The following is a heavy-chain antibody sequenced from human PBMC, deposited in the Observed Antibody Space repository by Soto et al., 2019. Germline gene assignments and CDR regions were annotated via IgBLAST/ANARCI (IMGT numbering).Heavy chain of an antibody. V-gene: IGHV3-49*03. CDR3: TRARGSRGRYFDY. J-gene: IGHJ4*02. CDR1: GFTFGDYA. Sequence: GGSLRLSCTASGFTFGDYAMSWFRQAPGKGLEWVGFIRSKAYGGTTEYAASVKGRFTISRDDSKSIAYLQMNSLKTEDTAVYYCTRARGSRGRYFDYWGQGTLVTVSS. D-gene: IGHD3-10*01. CDR2: IRSKAYGGTT.